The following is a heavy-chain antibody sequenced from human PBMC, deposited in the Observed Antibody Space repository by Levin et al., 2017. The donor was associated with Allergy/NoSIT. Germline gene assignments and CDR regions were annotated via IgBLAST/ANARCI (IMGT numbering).Heavy chain of an antibody. D-gene: IGHD6-19*01. CDR1: GFTFSSYA. CDR3: ATQCLVRAAYFQH. J-gene: IGHJ1*01. V-gene: IGHV3-23*01. Sequence: PGGSLRLSCAASGFTFSSYAMSWVRQAPGKGLEWVSAISGSVGSTYYADSVKGRFTISRDNSKNTLYLQMNSLRAEDTAVYYCATQCLVRAAYFQHWGQGTLVTVSS. CDR2: ISGSVGST.